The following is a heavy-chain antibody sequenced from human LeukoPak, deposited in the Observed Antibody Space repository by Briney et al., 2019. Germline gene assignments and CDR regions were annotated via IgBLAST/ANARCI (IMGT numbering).Heavy chain of an antibody. CDR2: ISNNGGYT. J-gene: IGHJ6*02. CDR1: GFTFSSSA. CDR3: ARDRVEVNNYYYGMDV. V-gene: IGHV3-23*01. Sequence: PGGSLRLSCAASGFTFSSSAMSWVRQAPGKGLEWVSAISNNGGYTYYADSVQGRFTISRDNSKSTLCLQMNSLRAEDTAVYYCARDRVEVNNYYYGMDVWGQGTTVTVSS. D-gene: IGHD3-3*01.